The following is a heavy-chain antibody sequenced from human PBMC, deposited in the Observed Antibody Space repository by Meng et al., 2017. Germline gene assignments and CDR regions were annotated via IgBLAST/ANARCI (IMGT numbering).Heavy chain of an antibody. CDR2: IDWDDDK. CDR3: ARMHYYGSGSYRTYYYGMDV. D-gene: IGHD3-10*01. CDR1: GFSLSTSGMC. J-gene: IGHJ6*02. V-gene: IGHV2-70*01. Sequence: SGPTLVKPTQTLTLTCTFSGFSLSTSGMCVSWIRQPPGKALEWLALIDWDDDKYYSTSLKTRLTISKDTSKNQVVLIMTNMDPVDTATYYCARMHYYGSGSYRTYYYGMDVWGQGTTVTVSS.